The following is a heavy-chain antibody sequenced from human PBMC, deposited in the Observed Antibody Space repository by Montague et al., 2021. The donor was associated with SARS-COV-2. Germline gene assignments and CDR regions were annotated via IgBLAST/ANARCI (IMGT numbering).Heavy chain of an antibody. Sequence: SRSLSWAASGFTFSSAGMTWVRQSPGKGLEWVARIKNEAVGGAIADATTGRGTITIARDNSENTLHLQMDSLTTEDKAVYYCTADFTDTAEQMAQTDLWGQGTLVTVSS. CDR2: IKNEAVGGAI. CDR3: TADFTDTAEQMAQTDL. V-gene: IGHV3-15*01. D-gene: IGHD5-24*01. J-gene: IGHJ5*02. CDR1: GFTFSSAG.